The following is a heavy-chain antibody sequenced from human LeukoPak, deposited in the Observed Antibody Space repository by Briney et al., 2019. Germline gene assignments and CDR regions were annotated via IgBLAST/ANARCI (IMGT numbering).Heavy chain of an antibody. CDR2: ISSSSAYI. V-gene: IGHV3-21*01. D-gene: IGHD6-13*01. CDR3: ARGYSSGWYTYRYFDL. Sequence: GGSLRLSCAASGFTFSNYDMTWVRQAPGKGLEWVSSISSSSAYIHYADSVKGRFTISRDNPKNSLYLQMNSLRAEDTAVYFCARGYSSGWYTYRYFDLWGRGTLVTVSS. CDR1: GFTFSNYD. J-gene: IGHJ2*01.